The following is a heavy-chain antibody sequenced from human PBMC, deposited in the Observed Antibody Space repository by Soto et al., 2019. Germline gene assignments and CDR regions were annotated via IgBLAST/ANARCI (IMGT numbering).Heavy chain of an antibody. J-gene: IGHJ4*02. D-gene: IGHD2-15*01. CDR1: GGSFSGYY. CDR3: ARGRCSGGSCYPDY. V-gene: IGHV4-34*01. Sequence: QVQLQQWGAGLLKPSETLSLTCAVYGGSFSGYYWSWIRQPPGKGLEWIGEINHSGSTNYNPSLKSRVTISVDTSKNQFSLKLSSVTAADPAVYYCARGRCSGGSCYPDYWGQGTLVTVSS. CDR2: INHSGST.